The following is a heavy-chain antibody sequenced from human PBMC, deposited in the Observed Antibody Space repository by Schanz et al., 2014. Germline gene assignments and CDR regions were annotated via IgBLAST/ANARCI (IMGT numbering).Heavy chain of an antibody. CDR3: AKGMGYCSGGTCYDYYYYGLDV. J-gene: IGHJ6*02. CDR1: GFIFSSYG. V-gene: IGHV3-NL1*01. CDR2: ISHSGGSK. Sequence: QVQLVESGGGVVQPGRSLRLSCAASGFIFSSYGLHWVRQAPGKGLEWVSSISHSGGSKYYADSVKGRFTISRDNSENTLYRQMNSLSADDTAVFYCAKGMGYCSGGTCYDYYYYGLDVWGQGTTVTVSS. D-gene: IGHD2-15*01.